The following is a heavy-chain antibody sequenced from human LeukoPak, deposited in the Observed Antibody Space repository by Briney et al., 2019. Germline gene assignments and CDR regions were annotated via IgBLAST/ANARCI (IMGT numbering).Heavy chain of an antibody. Sequence: PGGSLRLSCAASGFTFSSYAMSWVRQAPGKGLEWVSAISGSGGSTYYADSVKGRFTISRDNSKNTLYLQMNSLRAEDTAVYYCAKAMNYGSGSYYNYYYYMDVWGKGTTVTISS. CDR3: AKAMNYGSGSYYNYYYYMDV. D-gene: IGHD3-10*01. V-gene: IGHV3-23*01. CDR2: ISGSGGST. J-gene: IGHJ6*03. CDR1: GFTFSSYA.